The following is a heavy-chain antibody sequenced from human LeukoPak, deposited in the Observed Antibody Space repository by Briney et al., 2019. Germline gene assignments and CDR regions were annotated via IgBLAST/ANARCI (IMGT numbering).Heavy chain of an antibody. CDR1: GFRFGSYS. CDR3: ARSTKDTAMGNFDY. J-gene: IGHJ4*02. Sequence: PGGSLRLSCAASGFRFGSYSMNWVRQAPGKGLEWVSYISSSTGITYYADSVKGRFTISRDNAEDSLYLQMNSLRAEDTAVYYCARSTKDTAMGNFDYWGQGTLVTVSS. V-gene: IGHV3-48*01. CDR2: ISSSTGIT. D-gene: IGHD5-18*01.